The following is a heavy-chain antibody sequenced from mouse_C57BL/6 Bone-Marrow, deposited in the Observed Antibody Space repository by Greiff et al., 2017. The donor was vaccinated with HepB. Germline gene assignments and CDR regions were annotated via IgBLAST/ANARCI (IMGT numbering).Heavy chain of an antibody. Sequence: QLQQPGAELVRPGTSVKLSFKASGYTFTSYWMHWVKQRPGQGLEWIGVIDPSDSYTNYNQKFKGKATLTVDTSSSTAYMQLSSLTSEDSAVYYCVRNWVPLPYWGQGTLVTVSA. J-gene: IGHJ3*01. V-gene: IGHV1-59*01. D-gene: IGHD4-1*01. CDR3: VRNWVPLPY. CDR1: GYTFTSYW. CDR2: IDPSDSYT.